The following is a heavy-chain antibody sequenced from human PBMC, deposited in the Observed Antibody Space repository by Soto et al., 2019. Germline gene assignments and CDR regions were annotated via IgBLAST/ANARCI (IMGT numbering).Heavy chain of an antibody. D-gene: IGHD6-6*01. CDR2: IYYSGST. V-gene: IGHV4-59*01. CDR1: GGSISSYY. CDR3: ARYLVTSSSLDY. Sequence: SETLSLTCTVSGGSISSYYWSWIRQPPWKGLEWIGYIYYSGSTNYNPSLKSRVTISVDTSKNQFSLKLSSVTAADTAVYYCARYLVTSSSLDYWGQGTLVTVSS. J-gene: IGHJ4*02.